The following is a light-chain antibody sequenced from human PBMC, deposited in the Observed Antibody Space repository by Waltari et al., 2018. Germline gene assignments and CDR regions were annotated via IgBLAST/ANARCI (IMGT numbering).Light chain of an antibody. Sequence: SYELTQSPSVSVSPGQTASITCSGDTLGEKHVSRYQLRPGQSPLLVISHDNKRPSGIPERFSGSNSGNTATLTISGTQSMDEADYYCQAWDNSVVFGGGTKLTVL. CDR1: TLGEKH. V-gene: IGLV3-1*01. J-gene: IGLJ2*01. CDR3: QAWDNSVV. CDR2: HDN.